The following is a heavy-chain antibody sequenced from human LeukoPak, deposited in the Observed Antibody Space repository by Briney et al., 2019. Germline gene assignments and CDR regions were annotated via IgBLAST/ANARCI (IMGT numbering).Heavy chain of an antibody. Sequence: PGGSLRLSCAASGFTFSSYAMSWVRQARGEGLEWVSGISGSGDNTYYADSVKGRFTISRDNSKNTLYVQVNSLGTEDTAAYYCAKGSYYDSSGSFYFDYWGQGTLVTVSS. CDR1: GFTFSSYA. J-gene: IGHJ4*02. V-gene: IGHV3-23*01. CDR3: AKGSYYDSSGSFYFDY. D-gene: IGHD3-22*01. CDR2: ISGSGDNT.